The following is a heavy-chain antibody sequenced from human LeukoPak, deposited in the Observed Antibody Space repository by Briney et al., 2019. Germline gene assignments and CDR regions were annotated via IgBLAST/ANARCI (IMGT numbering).Heavy chain of an antibody. CDR3: ARGWSNYDFWSGYYTRTFDY. CDR1: GGSFSGYY. CDR2: INHSGST. D-gene: IGHD3-3*01. V-gene: IGHV4-34*01. Sequence: SETLSLTCAVYGGSFSGYYWSWIRQPPGKGLEWIGEINHSGSTNYNPSLKSRVTISVDTSKNQFPLKLSSVTAADTAVYYCARGWSNYDFWSGYYTRTFDYWGQGTLVTVSS. J-gene: IGHJ4*02.